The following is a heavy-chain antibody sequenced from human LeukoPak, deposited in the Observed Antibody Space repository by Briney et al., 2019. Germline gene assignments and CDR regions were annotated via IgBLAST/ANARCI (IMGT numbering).Heavy chain of an antibody. J-gene: IGHJ4*02. CDR3: AKDRTTAARIFDY. D-gene: IGHD6-6*01. V-gene: IGHV3-30-3*01. CDR1: GFTFSSYA. Sequence: GGSLRLSCAASGFTFSSYATHWVRQAPGKGLEWVAVIPYDGSNKYYADSVKGRFTISRDNPKNTLYLQMNSLRAEDTAVYYCAKDRTTAARIFDYWGQGTLVTVSS. CDR2: IPYDGSNK.